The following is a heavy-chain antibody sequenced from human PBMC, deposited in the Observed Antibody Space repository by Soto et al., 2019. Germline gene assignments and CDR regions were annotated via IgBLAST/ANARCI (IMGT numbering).Heavy chain of an antibody. D-gene: IGHD3-10*01. CDR2: ISGSGGST. Sequence: GGSLRLSCAASGFTFSSYAMSWVRQAPGKGLEWVSAISGSGGSTYYADSVKGRFTISRDNSKNTLYLQMNSLRAEDTAVYYCAKMGGGGFGEPYYYYGMDVWGQGTTVTVSS. J-gene: IGHJ6*02. V-gene: IGHV3-23*01. CDR1: GFTFSSYA. CDR3: AKMGGGGFGEPYYYYGMDV.